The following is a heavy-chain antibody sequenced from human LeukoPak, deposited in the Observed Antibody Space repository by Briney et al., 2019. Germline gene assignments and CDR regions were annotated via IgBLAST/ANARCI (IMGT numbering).Heavy chain of an antibody. Sequence: SGGSLRLSCAASGFTFSSYWMSWVRQAPGKGLEWVANIKQDGSEKYYVDSVKGRFTISRDNSKNTLYLQMNSLRAEDTAVYYCARGDYGARKGGVDYWGQGTLVTVSS. CDR3: ARGDYGARKGGVDY. CDR1: GFTFSSYW. J-gene: IGHJ4*02. D-gene: IGHD4/OR15-4a*01. CDR2: IKQDGSEK. V-gene: IGHV3-7*01.